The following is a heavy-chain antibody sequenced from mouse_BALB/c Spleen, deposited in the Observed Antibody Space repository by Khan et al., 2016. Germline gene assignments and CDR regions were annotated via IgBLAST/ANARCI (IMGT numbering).Heavy chain of an antibody. CDR2: INPDSSTI. V-gene: IGHV4-1*02. D-gene: IGHD1-1*01. J-gene: IGHJ2*01. CDR1: GFDFSRYW. CDR3: TRLYYYGTSDY. Sequence: EVKLLESGGGLVQPGGSLKLSCAASGFDFSRYWMSWVRQAPGKGLEWIGEINPDSSTINYTPSLKDKFIISRDNAKNTLYLQMSKVRSEDTALYYCTRLYYYGTSDYWGQGTTLTVSS.